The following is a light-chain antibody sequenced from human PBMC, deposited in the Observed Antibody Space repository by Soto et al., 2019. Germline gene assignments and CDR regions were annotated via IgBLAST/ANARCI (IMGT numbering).Light chain of an antibody. Sequence: QSVLTQPPSASGTPGQRGTISCSGSSSNIGSEYVVWYQHLPGTAPKLLIFRDGQRPSGVPARFFGSKSDTSASLAITGLRSEDEAHYYCAVWDNSMTAWVFGGGTKLTVL. CDR3: AVWDNSMTAWV. CDR1: SSNIGSEY. J-gene: IGLJ3*02. V-gene: IGLV1-47*01. CDR2: RDG.